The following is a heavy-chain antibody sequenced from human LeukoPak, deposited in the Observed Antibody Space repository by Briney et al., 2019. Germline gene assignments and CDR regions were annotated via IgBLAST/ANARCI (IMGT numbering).Heavy chain of an antibody. V-gene: IGHV3-48*03. D-gene: IGHD3-22*01. CDR2: ISSSRSTI. J-gene: IGHJ4*02. CDR3: AREGVMVVYYFDY. CDR1: GFTFSSCE. Sequence: GGSLRLSCGPSGFTFSSCEMNGLRQAPGKGLEWVSYISSSRSTIYYTDSVKGRFTISRDNAKTLLYLQMTSLRAEDTAVYYCAREGVMVVYYFDYWGQGALVTVSS.